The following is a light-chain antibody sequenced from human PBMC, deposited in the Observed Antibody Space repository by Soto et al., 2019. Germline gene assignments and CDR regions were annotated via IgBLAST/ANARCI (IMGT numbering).Light chain of an antibody. V-gene: IGKV3-20*01. CDR1: QSVSSTY. J-gene: IGKJ4*01. Sequence: EIVLTQSPGTLSLSPGERATLSCRASQSVSSTYLAWYQKKPGQAPRLLIYGASSRATGIPDRFSGSGSGTDFTLTISRLEPEDFAVYYCQQYGGSPTFGGGTKVEIK. CDR2: GAS. CDR3: QQYGGSPT.